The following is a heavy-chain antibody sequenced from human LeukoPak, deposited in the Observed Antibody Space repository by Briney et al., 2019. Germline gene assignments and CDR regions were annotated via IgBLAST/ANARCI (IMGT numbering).Heavy chain of an antibody. CDR2: ISGSSLTI. J-gene: IGHJ5*02. CDR3: ARRLGATVYNWFDP. Sequence: PGGSLRLSCAASGFTFSTYSMNCVRQAPGKGLEWVSYISGSSLTIYYADSVKGRFTISRDNAKNSLYLQMNSLRAEDTGVYYCARRLGATVYNWFDPWGQGTLLAVSS. D-gene: IGHD1-14*01. CDR1: GFTFSTYS. V-gene: IGHV3-48*04.